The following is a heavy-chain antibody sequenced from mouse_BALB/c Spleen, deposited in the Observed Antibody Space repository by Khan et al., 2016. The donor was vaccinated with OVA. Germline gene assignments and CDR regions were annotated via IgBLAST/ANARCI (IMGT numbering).Heavy chain of an antibody. CDR3: ARGGAAYYRNDGSAMEY. CDR1: GYTFTTSG. V-gene: IGHV9-4*02. D-gene: IGHD2-14*01. CDR2: INTHSGVP. Sequence: QIQLVQSGPELKKPGETVRISCKASGYTFTTSGIQWVQQMPGKGLKWIGWINTHSGVPKYAEDFKGRFAFSLEISVNTAYLQITNLKNEDTTTYFCARGGAAYYRNDGSAMEYWGQETSVTVSS. J-gene: IGHJ4*01.